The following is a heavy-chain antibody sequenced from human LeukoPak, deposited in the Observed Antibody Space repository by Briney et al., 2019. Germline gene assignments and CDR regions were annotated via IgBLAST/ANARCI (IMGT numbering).Heavy chain of an antibody. J-gene: IGHJ4*02. CDR2: IHTSGGT. Sequence: PSETLSLTCTVSGGSFTSYYWSWIRQPPGKGLEWIGPIHTSGGTNYNPSFKSRVTLSIDTANNQFSLKLSSVTAADTAIYYCARLTGGHYFEFWGQETLVTVSS. CDR1: GGSFTSYY. D-gene: IGHD3-10*01. V-gene: IGHV4-4*09. CDR3: ARLTGGHYFEF.